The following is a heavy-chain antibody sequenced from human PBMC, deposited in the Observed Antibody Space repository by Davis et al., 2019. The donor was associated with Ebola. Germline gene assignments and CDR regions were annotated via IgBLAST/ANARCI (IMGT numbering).Heavy chain of an antibody. CDR3: ARELGSSRFDY. V-gene: IGHV7-4-1*02. J-gene: IGHJ4*02. D-gene: IGHD6-6*01. Sequence: ASVKVSCKASGYTFTRHSMNWVRQAPEQGLEWMAWVNTNTGNPTYAQGFTGRFVFSLDTSVSTAYLQISSLKAEDTAVYYCARELGSSRFDYWGQGTLVTVSS. CDR1: GYTFTRHS. CDR2: VNTNTGNP.